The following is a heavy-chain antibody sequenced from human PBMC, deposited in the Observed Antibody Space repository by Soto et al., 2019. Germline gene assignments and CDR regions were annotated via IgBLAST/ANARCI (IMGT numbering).Heavy chain of an antibody. J-gene: IGHJ5*02. CDR3: AGHLCFGELWWFDP. CDR1: GGSISSSSYY. V-gene: IGHV4-39*02. CDR2: ISYSGNT. D-gene: IGHD3-16*01. Sequence: QLQLQESGPGLVKPAETLSLTCTVSGGSISSSSYYWAWIRQPPGKGLEWIGSISYSGNTYYNPSLKSRVSISVDTSKNHFSLKLSSVTAADTAVYYCAGHLCFGELWWFDPWGQGTLVTVSS.